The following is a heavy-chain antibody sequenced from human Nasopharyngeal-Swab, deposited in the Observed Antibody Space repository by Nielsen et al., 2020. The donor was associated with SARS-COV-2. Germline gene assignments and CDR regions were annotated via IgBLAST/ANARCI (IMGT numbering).Heavy chain of an antibody. CDR2: IKKDGSEK. D-gene: IGHD3-22*01. V-gene: IGHV3-7*01. J-gene: IGHJ6*02. CDR1: GFTFSSYW. CDR3: ARDSKPGGGYYSLYYYNYYGMDV. Sequence: LTCAASGFTFSSYWMSWVRQAPGKGLEWVANIKKDGSEKYYVDSVKGRFTISRDNAKKSLYLQMNSLRAEDTAVYYCARDSKPGGGYYSLYYYNYYGMDVWGQGTTVTVSS.